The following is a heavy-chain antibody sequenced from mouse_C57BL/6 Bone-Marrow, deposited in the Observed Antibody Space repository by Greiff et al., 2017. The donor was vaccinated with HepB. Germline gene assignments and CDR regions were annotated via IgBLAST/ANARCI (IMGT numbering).Heavy chain of an antibody. D-gene: IGHD1-1*01. Sequence: EVQLVESGAELVKPGASVKLSCTASGFNIKDYYMHWVKQRTEQGLEWIGRIDPEDGETKNAPKFQGKATITADTSSNTAYLQLSSLTSEDTAVYYCALPEYYYGSSSWFAYWGQGTLVTVSA. CDR3: ALPEYYYGSSSWFAY. J-gene: IGHJ3*01. CDR1: GFNIKDYY. CDR2: IDPEDGET. V-gene: IGHV14-2*01.